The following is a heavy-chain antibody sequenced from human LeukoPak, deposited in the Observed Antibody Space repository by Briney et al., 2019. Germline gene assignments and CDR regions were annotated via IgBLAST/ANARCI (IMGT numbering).Heavy chain of an antibody. D-gene: IGHD6-13*01. CDR1: GDSVSSNSAA. CDR2: TYYKSKWYN. J-gene: IGHJ4*02. V-gene: IGHV6-1*01. CDR3: ARTDSSSWYGIDY. Sequence: SQTLSLTCAISGDSVSSNSAAWNWTRQSPSRGLEWVGRTYYKSKWYNDYAVSVKSRITINPDTSKNKFSLQLNSVTPEDTAVYYCARTDSSSWYGIDYWGQGTLVTVSS.